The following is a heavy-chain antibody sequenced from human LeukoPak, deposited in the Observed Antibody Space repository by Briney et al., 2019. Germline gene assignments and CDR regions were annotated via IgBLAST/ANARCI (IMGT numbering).Heavy chain of an antibody. J-gene: IGHJ4*02. Sequence: GRSLRLSCAASGFTFSSYAMSWVRQVPGKGLEWVSAISGSGGSTYYADSVKGRFTISRDNSKNTLYLQMNSLRAEDTAVYYCAKDEGGSGDYWGQGTLVTVSS. V-gene: IGHV3-23*01. D-gene: IGHD1-26*01. CDR1: GFTFSSYA. CDR3: AKDEGGSGDY. CDR2: ISGSGGST.